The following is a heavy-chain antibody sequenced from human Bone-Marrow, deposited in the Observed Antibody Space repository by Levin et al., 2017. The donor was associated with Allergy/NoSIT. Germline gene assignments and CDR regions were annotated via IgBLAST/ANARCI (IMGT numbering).Heavy chain of an antibody. J-gene: IGHJ4*02. D-gene: IGHD3-10*01. CDR2: ISVHNANT. Sequence: GESLKISCKASGHTITNYGITWLRQAPGERLEWMGWISVHNANTNYALNLQGRVTMTTDTSTSTAYMELRSLRSDDTAVYFCASAPGKYYNHFDYWGQGTLVTVSS. CDR3: ASAPGKYYNHFDY. V-gene: IGHV1-18*01. CDR1: GHTITNYG.